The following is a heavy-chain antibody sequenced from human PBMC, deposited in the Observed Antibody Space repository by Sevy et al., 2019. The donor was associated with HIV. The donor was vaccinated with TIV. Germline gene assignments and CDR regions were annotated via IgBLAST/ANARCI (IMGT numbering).Heavy chain of an antibody. J-gene: IGHJ1*01. CDR3: AKDPYSSGEYFQK. Sequence: GGCLRLSCKASGFNFNNYAMSWVRQAPGKGLEWVSTISGSGGRTYTAESVRGRLTISRDNSKRTVYLLMNSLRGDDTAIYYCAKDPYSSGEYFQKWGQGARVTVSS. CDR2: ISGSGGRT. D-gene: IGHD3-22*01. V-gene: IGHV3-23*01. CDR1: GFNFNNYA.